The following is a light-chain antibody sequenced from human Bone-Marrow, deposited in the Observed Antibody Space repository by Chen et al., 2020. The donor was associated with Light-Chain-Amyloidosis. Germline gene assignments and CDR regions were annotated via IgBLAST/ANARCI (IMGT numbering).Light chain of an antibody. V-gene: IGLV2-14*01. J-gene: IGLJ1*01. Sequence: QSALTQPASVSGSPGQSITISCPGTSSDVGGDNHVSWYQQHPDKAPKLMIYEVTNRPSWVPVRFSGTKSDTTASLTIAGLQTEDEADYFCSSYTITNTLVFGSGTRVTVL. CDR3: SSYTITNTLV. CDR1: SSDVGGDNH. CDR2: EVT.